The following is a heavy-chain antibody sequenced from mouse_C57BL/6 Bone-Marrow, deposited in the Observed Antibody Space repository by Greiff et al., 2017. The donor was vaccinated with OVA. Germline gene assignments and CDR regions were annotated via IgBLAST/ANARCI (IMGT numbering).Heavy chain of an antibody. CDR3: ARPSMVTTRAWFAY. Sequence: VQLKESGGDLVKPGGSLKLSCAASGFTFSSYGMSWVRQTPDKRLEWVATISSGGSYTYYPDSVKGRFTISRDNAKNTLYLQMSSLKSEDTAMYYCARPSMVTTRAWFAYWGQGTLVTVSA. V-gene: IGHV5-6*01. D-gene: IGHD2-2*01. CDR2: ISSGGSYT. CDR1: GFTFSSYG. J-gene: IGHJ3*01.